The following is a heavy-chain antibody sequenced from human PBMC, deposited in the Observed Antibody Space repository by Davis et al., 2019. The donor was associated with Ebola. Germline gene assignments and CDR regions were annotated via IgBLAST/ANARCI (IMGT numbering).Heavy chain of an antibody. CDR3: TSVHSQVIYYYYGMDV. Sequence: GESLKISCTASGFTFGDYAMSWFRQAPGKGLEWVGFIRSKAYGGTTEYAASVKGRFTISRDDSKSIAYLQMNSLKTEDTAVYYCTSVHSQVIYYYYGMDVWGQGTTVTVSS. V-gene: IGHV3-49*03. J-gene: IGHJ6*02. D-gene: IGHD1-26*01. CDR2: IRSKAYGGTT. CDR1: GFTFGDYA.